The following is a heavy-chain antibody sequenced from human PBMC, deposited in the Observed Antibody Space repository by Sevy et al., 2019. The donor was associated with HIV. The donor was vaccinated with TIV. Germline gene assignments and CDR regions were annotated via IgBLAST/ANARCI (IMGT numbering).Heavy chain of an antibody. CDR3: ARRPDLGVVILTGVLDV. J-gene: IGHJ6*02. CDR2: ISGSGGST. V-gene: IGHV3-23*01. CDR1: GFSFSSYA. D-gene: IGHD3-3*01. Sequence: GGSLRLSCAASGFSFSSYAMSWVRQTPGKGLQWVSVISGSGGSTYYADSVKGRFTIFRDNSRNTVYLQMNSLRAEDTDLYYCARRPDLGVVILTGVLDVWGQGTTVTVSS.